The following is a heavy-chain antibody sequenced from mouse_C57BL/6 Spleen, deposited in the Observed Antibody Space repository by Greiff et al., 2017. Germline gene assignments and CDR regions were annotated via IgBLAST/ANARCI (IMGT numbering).Heavy chain of an antibody. Sequence: QVQLKQPGAELVRPGTSVKLSCKASGYTFTSYWMHWVKQRPGQGLEWIGVIDPSDSYTNYNQKFKGKATLTVDTSSSTAYMQLSSLTSEDSAVYYCARGDYSNPYFGYWGQGTLVTVSA. J-gene: IGHJ3*01. CDR2: IDPSDSYT. D-gene: IGHD2-5*01. CDR3: ARGDYSNPYFGY. V-gene: IGHV1-59*01. CDR1: GYTFTSYW.